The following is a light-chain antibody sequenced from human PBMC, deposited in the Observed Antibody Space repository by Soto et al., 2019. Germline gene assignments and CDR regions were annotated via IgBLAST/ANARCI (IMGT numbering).Light chain of an antibody. CDR3: QQSGRSPFT. Sequence: EIVLTQSPGTLSLSPGERATLSCRASQSVSSSYLAWYQQKPGQAPRLLIYCASSRATGIPGRFSGSGSGTDFTLTISRLEAEDFAVYYCQQSGRSPFTFGPGTKVDIK. CDR1: QSVSSSY. J-gene: IGKJ3*01. V-gene: IGKV3-20*01. CDR2: CAS.